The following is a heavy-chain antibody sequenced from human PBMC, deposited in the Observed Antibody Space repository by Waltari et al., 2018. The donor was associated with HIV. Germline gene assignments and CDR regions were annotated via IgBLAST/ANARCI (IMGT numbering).Heavy chain of an antibody. Sequence: QVQLQESGPGLVKPSETLSLTCTVSGGSISSYYWSWIRQPPGKGLEWIGYIYYSGSTNYNPSLKSRVTISVDTSKNQFSLKLSSVTAADTAVYYCARDQVLRDGYSYFDYWGQGTLVTVSS. D-gene: IGHD5-12*01. CDR2: IYYSGST. V-gene: IGHV4-59*01. CDR3: ARDQVLRDGYSYFDY. CDR1: GGSISSYY. J-gene: IGHJ4*02.